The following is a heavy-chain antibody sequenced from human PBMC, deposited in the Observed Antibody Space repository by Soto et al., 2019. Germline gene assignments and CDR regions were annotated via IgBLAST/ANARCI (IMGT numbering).Heavy chain of an antibody. D-gene: IGHD6-19*01. V-gene: IGHV1-46*01. CDR3: ARDGVVAGTGGESVYFDY. CDR2: IMASGRAT. J-gene: IGHJ4*02. Sequence: QVQLEQSGAEVRKPGASVRLSCKASGYTFTKYYMHWLRQAPGQGLEWMGIIMASGRATNYAPKFQGRVTMTTEPSTRTFFMELSSLRPEDTAVYYCARDGVVAGTGGESVYFDYWGRGTLITVSS. CDR1: GYTFTKYY.